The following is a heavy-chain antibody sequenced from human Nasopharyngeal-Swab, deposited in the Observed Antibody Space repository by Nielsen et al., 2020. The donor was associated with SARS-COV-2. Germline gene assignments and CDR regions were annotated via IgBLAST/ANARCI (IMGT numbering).Heavy chain of an antibody. CDR2: ISSSSSYI. J-gene: IGHJ6*02. V-gene: IGHV3-21*01. Sequence: VSLETSWAASGFTFSSYSMNWVRQAPGKGLEWVSSISSSSSYIYYADSVKGRFTISRDNAKNSLYLQMNSLRAEDTAVYYCARDKLGGGLGYYYGMDVWGQGTTVTVSS. CDR1: GFTFSSYS. CDR3: ARDKLGGGLGYYYGMDV. D-gene: IGHD1-26*01.